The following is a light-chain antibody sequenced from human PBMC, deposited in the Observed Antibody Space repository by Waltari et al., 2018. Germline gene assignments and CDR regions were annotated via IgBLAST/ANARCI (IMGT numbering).Light chain of an antibody. CDR2: WAS. Sequence: DIVMTQSPDSLTVSLGERATINCKSSQNLLFRSTNKNYLAWYQQKPGQPPKLLFYWASTRESGVPDRFSGSGSGTDFTLTTSSLQAEDVAVYYCQQYFSVPETFGQGTKLEIK. CDR3: QQYFSVPET. CDR1: QNLLFRSTNKNY. J-gene: IGKJ2*01. V-gene: IGKV4-1*01.